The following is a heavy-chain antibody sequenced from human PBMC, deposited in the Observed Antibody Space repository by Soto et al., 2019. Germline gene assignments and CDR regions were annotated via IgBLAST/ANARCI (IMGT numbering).Heavy chain of an antibody. CDR3: ARFGAAAAHDHN. V-gene: IGHV4-59*01. D-gene: IGHD6-13*01. J-gene: IGHJ4*01. Sequence: PSETLSLTCDVSGGSISENHWSWIRQAPGKGLEWVGYVHFSGSTTYNPSLAPRLNISFDMSKSQVYLQLTSVTAADTAVYYCARFGAAAAHDHNWGRGGLVTVSS. CDR2: VHFSGST. CDR1: GGSISENH.